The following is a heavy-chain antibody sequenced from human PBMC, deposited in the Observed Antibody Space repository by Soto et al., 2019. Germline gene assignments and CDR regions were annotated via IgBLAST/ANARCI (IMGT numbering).Heavy chain of an antibody. CDR2: VYHSRKT. CDR1: GDDISSHN. D-gene: IGHD2-2*01. Sequence: QVQLQESGPGLVKPSETLSLTCTVSGDDISSHNWRWIRQPPGKGLEWIGYVYHSRKTDSNPSLKSRVTISMDTSTNQISISLTSVTAADSAVYYCARPKGTTPAVWYFDLWGRGTLVTVSS. J-gene: IGHJ2*01. CDR3: ARPKGTTPAVWYFDL. V-gene: IGHV4-59*08.